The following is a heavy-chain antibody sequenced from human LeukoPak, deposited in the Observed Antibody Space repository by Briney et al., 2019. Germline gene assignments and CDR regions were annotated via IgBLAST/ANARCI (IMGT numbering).Heavy chain of an antibody. V-gene: IGHV3-23*01. CDR3: AKLSNRGYCSGGSCQTEEV. Sequence: GGSLRLSCAASGFTFSSYAMSWVRQAPGKGLEWVSAISGSGGSTYYADSVKGRFTISRDNSKNTPYLQMNSLRAEDTAVYYCAKLSNRGYCSGGSCQTEEVWGQGTLVTVSS. J-gene: IGHJ4*02. CDR2: ISGSGGST. CDR1: GFTFSSYA. D-gene: IGHD2-15*01.